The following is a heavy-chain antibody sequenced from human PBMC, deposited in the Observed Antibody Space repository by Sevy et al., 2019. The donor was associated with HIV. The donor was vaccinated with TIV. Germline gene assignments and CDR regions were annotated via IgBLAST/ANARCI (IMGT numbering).Heavy chain of an antibody. CDR1: GFTFSSYA. J-gene: IGHJ6*03. Sequence: GGSLRLSCAASGFTFSSYAMSWVRQAPGKGLEWVSAISGSGGSTYYADSVKGRFTISRDNSKNTLYLQMNSLRAEDTAVYYCAKDVADWGSRYLYDYYMDVWGKGTTVTVSS. CDR2: ISGSGGST. D-gene: IGHD7-27*01. CDR3: AKDVADWGSRYLYDYYMDV. V-gene: IGHV3-23*01.